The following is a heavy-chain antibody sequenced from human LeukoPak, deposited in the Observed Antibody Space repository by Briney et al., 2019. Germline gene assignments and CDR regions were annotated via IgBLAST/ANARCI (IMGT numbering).Heavy chain of an antibody. J-gene: IGHJ4*02. V-gene: IGHV3-21*01. Sequence: TGGSLRLSCSASGFTFGSYSMHWVRQAPGKGLEWVSSISSSSSYIYYADSVKGRLTISRDNAKNSLYLQMNSLRAEDTAVYYCAGERYSSSLGYWGQGTLVTVSS. CDR3: AGERYSSSLGY. D-gene: IGHD5-18*01. CDR2: ISSSSSYI. CDR1: GFTFGSYS.